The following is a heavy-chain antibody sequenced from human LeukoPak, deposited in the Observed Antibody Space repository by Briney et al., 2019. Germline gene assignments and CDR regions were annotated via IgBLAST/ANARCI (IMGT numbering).Heavy chain of an antibody. CDR1: GGSISSYY. CDR3: ATHSSGYLSFDY. J-gene: IGHJ4*02. D-gene: IGHD3-22*01. V-gene: IGHV4-59*12. CDR2: IYYSGST. Sequence: SETLSLTCTVSGGSISSYYWSWIRQPPGKGLEWIGYIYYSGSTNYNPSLKSRVTISVDTSKNQFSLKLSSVTAADTAVYYCATHSSGYLSFDYWGQGTLVTVSS.